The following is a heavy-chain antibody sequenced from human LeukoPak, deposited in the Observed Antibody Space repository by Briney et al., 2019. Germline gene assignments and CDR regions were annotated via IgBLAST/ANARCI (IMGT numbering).Heavy chain of an antibody. CDR1: GFTFSSYA. D-gene: IGHD1-26*01. CDR2: ISGSGGST. CDR3: AKDRRYSGSYAEYFDY. Sequence: GGSLRLSCAASGFTFSSYAMSWVRQAPGKGLEWVSAISGSGGSTYYADSVKGRFTISRDNSKSTLYLQMNSLRAEDTAVYYCAKDRRYSGSYAEYFDYWGQGTLATVSS. J-gene: IGHJ4*02. V-gene: IGHV3-23*01.